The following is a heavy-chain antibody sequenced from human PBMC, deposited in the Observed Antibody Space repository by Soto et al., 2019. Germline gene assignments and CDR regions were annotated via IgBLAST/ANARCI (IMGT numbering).Heavy chain of an antibody. D-gene: IGHD2-21*02. V-gene: IGHV1-69*13. CDR1: GGTFSSYA. CDR3: ARDRSDCYSACYYGMDV. Sequence: SVKVSCKASGGTFSSYAISWVRQAPGQGLEWMGGIIPIFGTANYAQKFQGRVTITADESTSTAYMELSSLRSEDTAVYYCARDRSDCYSACYYGMDVWGQGTTVTVSS. J-gene: IGHJ6*02. CDR2: IIPIFGTA.